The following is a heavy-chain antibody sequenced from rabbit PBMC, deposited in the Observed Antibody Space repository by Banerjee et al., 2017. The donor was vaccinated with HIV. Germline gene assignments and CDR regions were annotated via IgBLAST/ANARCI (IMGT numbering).Heavy chain of an antibody. D-gene: IGHD1-1*01. CDR2: IDPVFGST. CDR3: ARGIVVGDYFDF. Sequence: QEQLVESGGGLVQPGGSLKLSCKASGFDFSSYGVSWVRQAPGKGLEWIGYIDPVFGSTYYASWVNGRFTISSYNAQNTLYLQLTSLTVADTATYFCARGIVVGDYFDFWGPGTLVTVS. CDR1: GFDFSSYG. J-gene: IGHJ4*01. V-gene: IGHV1S47*01.